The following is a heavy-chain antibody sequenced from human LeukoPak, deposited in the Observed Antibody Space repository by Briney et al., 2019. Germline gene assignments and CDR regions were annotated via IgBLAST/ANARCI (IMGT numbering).Heavy chain of an antibody. J-gene: IGHJ6*02. CDR3: TRAVVARGGYYYYYGIDV. CDR1: GFTFGDYA. D-gene: IGHD2-2*01. Sequence: PGGSLRLSCTASGFTFGDYAMSWVRQAPGKGLEWVGFISSKAYGGTTEYAASVKGRFTISRDDSKSIAYLQMNSLKTEDTAVYYCTRAVVARGGYYYYYGIDVWGQGTTVTVSS. CDR2: ISSKAYGGTT. V-gene: IGHV3-49*04.